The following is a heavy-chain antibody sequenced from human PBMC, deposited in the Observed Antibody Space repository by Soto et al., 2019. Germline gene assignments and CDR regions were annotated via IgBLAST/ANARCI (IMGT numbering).Heavy chain of an antibody. Sequence: QVQLVQSGSEGKEPGASMKISCQASGYTFTRYDITWVRQATGQGLEWMGWMNPQTGNTAYAEKFQGRVIMTRSTSINTAYMELSGLRSEDTAVYYCARLSEESSSSNYDYFYMDVWGKGSTVTVSS. CDR2: MNPQTGNT. D-gene: IGHD6-6*01. V-gene: IGHV1-8*01. J-gene: IGHJ6*03. CDR1: GYTFTRYD. CDR3: ARLSEESSSSNYDYFYMDV.